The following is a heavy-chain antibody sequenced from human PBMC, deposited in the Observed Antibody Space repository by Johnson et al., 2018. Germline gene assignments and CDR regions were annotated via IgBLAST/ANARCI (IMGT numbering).Heavy chain of an antibody. Sequence: VQLVESGGGLVQPGGSLRLSCAASGFTFRSYCMTWVRQAPGKGLEWLANIKQDESEKYYVDSVKGRFTISRDNTKNSLYLQMNSLRAEDTAVYYCAGAGPRYYYYYYMDVWGKGTTVTVSS. CDR3: AGAGPRYYYYYYMDV. V-gene: IGHV3-7*01. CDR1: GFTFRSYC. J-gene: IGHJ6*03. CDR2: IKQDESEK.